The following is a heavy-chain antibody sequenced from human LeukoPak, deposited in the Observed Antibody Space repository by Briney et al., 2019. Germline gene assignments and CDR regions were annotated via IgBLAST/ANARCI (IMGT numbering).Heavy chain of an antibody. CDR3: ARGYYYGSGGNWFDP. V-gene: IGHV4-4*07. CDR2: IYTSGST. Sequence: PSETLSLTCTVSGGSISSYYWSWIRQPAGKGLEWIGRIYTSGSTNYNPSLKSRVTISVDTSKNQFSLKLSSVTAADTAVYYCARGYYYGSGGNWFDPWGQGTLVTVSS. D-gene: IGHD3-10*01. J-gene: IGHJ5*02. CDR1: GGSISSYY.